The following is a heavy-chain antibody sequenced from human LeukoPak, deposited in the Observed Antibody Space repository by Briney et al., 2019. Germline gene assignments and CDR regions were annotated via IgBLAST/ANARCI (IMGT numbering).Heavy chain of an antibody. V-gene: IGHV1-46*01. CDR2: INPSGGST. Sequence: ASVKVSCKASGYTFTSHYMQWVRRAPGQGLEWMGIINPSGGSTRYAQKFQGRVTMTRDTSTSTVYMELSSLRSEDTAVYYCARGTDSGWYVWGQGTLVTVSS. D-gene: IGHD6-19*01. CDR3: ARGTDSGWYV. CDR1: GYTFTSHY. J-gene: IGHJ4*02.